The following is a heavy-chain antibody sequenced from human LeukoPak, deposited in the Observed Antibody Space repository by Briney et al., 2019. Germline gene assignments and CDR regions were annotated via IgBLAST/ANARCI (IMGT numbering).Heavy chain of an antibody. V-gene: IGHV1-2*02. J-gene: IGHJ4*02. CDR3: ARSLHAYCGGDCYTPFDY. CDR2: INPNSGGT. Sequence: GASVKVSCKASGYTFTGYYMHWVRQAPGQGLEWMGWINPNSGGTNYAQKFQGRVTMTRDTSISTAYMELSRLRSGDTAVYYCARSLHAYCGGDCYTPFDYWGQGTLVTVSS. CDR1: GYTFTGYY. D-gene: IGHD2-21*01.